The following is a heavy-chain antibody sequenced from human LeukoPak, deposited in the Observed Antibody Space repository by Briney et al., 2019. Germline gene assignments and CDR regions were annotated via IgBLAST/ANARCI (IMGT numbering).Heavy chain of an antibody. CDR1: GFTFSSYG. CDR2: IRYDGSNK. V-gene: IGHV3-30*02. J-gene: IGHJ6*02. Sequence: GGSLRLSCAASGFTFSSYGMHWVRQAPGKGLEWVAFIRYDGSNKYYADSVKGRFTISRDNSKNTLYLQMNSLRAEDTAVYYCASPTRPGYYGMDVWGQGTTVTVSS. CDR3: ASPTRPGYYGMDV.